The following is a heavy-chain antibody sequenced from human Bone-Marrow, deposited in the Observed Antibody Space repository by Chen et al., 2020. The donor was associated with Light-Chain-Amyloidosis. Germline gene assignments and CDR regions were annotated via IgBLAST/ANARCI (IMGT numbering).Heavy chain of an antibody. V-gene: IGHV6-1*01. J-gene: IGHJ4*01. CDR3: GKVCSGLRPPPDY. D-gene: IGHD3-10*02. CDR2: TYYKAKWHY. CDR1: GDSVSSNSAA. Sequence: QVQLQQSGPGLVKPSQTLSLTCAISGDSVSSNSAAWNWIRQSPSRGLEWLGRTYYKAKWHYEYAISLKKWKGMKPGHSKNQVFLEVKSGFPEGTAGVYFGKVCSGLRPPPDYWGQGALVTVSS.